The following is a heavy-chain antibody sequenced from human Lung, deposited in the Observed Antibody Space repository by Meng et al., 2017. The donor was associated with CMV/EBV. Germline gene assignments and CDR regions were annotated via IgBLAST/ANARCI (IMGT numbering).Heavy chain of an antibody. J-gene: IGHJ6*01. CDR1: GFTFSSYA. CDR3: AKPIQGTYGTDV. V-gene: IGHV3-23*03. Sequence: GGSXRLXCAASGFTFSSYAMSWVRQAPGKGLEWVSVIYSGGSSTYYADSVKGRFTISRDNSKNTLYLQMNSLRAEDTAVYYCAKPIQGTYGTDVWGQGNTV. D-gene: IGHD2-2*02. CDR2: IYSGGSST.